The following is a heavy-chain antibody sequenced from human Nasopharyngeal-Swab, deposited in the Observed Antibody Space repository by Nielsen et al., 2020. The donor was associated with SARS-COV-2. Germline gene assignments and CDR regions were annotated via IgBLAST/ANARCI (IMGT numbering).Heavy chain of an antibody. Sequence: GESLKISCAASGFTFSDYSMHWVRQATGKGLEWVSAIGTAGDTYYPGSVKGRFTISRENAKNSLYPQMNSLRAGDTAVYYCAREGLEQRVFDYWGQGTLVTVSS. CDR3: AREGLEQRVFDY. V-gene: IGHV3-13*04. CDR2: IGTAGDT. CDR1: GFTFSDYS. J-gene: IGHJ4*02. D-gene: IGHD1/OR15-1a*01.